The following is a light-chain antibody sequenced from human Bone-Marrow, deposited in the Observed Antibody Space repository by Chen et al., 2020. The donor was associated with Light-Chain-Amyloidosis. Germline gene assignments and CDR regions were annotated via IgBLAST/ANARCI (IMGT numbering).Light chain of an antibody. Sequence: SYELTQPPSVSVSPGQTARITCSGDDLPTKYAYWYQQKPGQAPVLVIHRDTERPSGISERFAGSKSGTTATLTISGVQAEDEADYHCQSADSSGTDEGRFGGWSKLTVL. J-gene: IGLJ2*01. V-gene: IGLV3-25*03. CDR2: RDT. CDR3: QSADSSGTDEGR. CDR1: DLPTKY.